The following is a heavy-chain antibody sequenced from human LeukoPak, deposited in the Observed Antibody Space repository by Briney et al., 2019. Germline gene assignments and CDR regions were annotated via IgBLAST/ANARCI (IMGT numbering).Heavy chain of an antibody. CDR1: GGSISSGSYY. J-gene: IGHJ5*02. V-gene: IGHV4-61*02. D-gene: IGHD2-2*01. CDR3: ARGRKRYCSSTSCSNWFDP. CDR2: IYTSGST. Sequence: SETLSLTCTVSGGSISSGSYYWSWIRQPAGKGLEWIGRIYTSGSTNYNPSLKSRVTISVDTSKNQFSLKLSSVTAADTAVYYCARGRKRYCSSTSCSNWFDPWGQGTLVTVSS.